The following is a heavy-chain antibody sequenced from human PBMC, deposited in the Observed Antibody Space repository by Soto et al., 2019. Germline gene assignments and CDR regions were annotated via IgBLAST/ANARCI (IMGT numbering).Heavy chain of an antibody. CDR3: VRSSGWTGDY. J-gene: IGHJ4*02. Sequence: EVQLVESGGGLVQPGGSLRLSCETSGFAFSNYWMSWVRQLPGKGLEWVANIRQDGSEINYVESVRGRFTISRDNAKSSLNLQMNSLRAEDTAVYHCVRSSGWTGDYWGQGILVTVSS. V-gene: IGHV3-7*04. CDR1: GFAFSNYW. CDR2: IRQDGSEI. D-gene: IGHD3-10*01.